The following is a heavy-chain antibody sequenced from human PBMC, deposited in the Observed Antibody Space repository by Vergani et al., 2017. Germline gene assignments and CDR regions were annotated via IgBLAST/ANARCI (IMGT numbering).Heavy chain of an antibody. CDR1: GGSFSGYY. CDR2: INHRGST. CDR3: ARAIPPLSDIVVVVAARQHHSRRADYYYGMDV. V-gene: IGHV4-34*01. J-gene: IGHJ6*04. D-gene: IGHD2-15*01. Sequence: QVQLQQWGAGLLKPSETLSLTCAVSGGSFSGYYWSWFRQPPGKGLEWIGEINHRGSTNYNPSHKSRVTISVNTSKNQFSLKLRSLTAAGTAVYYCARAIPPLSDIVVVVAARQHHSRRADYYYGMDVWSEGSTVTVSS.